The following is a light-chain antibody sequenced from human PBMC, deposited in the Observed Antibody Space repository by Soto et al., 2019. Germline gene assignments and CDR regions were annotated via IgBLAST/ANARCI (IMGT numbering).Light chain of an antibody. CDR1: QSGDSRY. CDR2: GTS. V-gene: IGKV3-20*01. J-gene: IGKJ2*01. Sequence: ETVVTQSPGTLSLSPGEGATLSCSASQSGDSRYLAWYQQKPGQAPRLLIHGTSNRASGIPDRFSGRGSGTYFTLTISRLEPEDFAVYYCQQYGTAPYTFGQGTTLEFK. CDR3: QQYGTAPYT.